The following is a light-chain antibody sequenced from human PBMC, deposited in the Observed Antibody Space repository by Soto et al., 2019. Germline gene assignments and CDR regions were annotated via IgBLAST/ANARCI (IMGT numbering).Light chain of an antibody. V-gene: IGKV3-15*01. J-gene: IGKJ1*01. CDR1: QSVSSN. Sequence: ETVMTQSPATLSVSPGERATLSCRASQSVSSNLAWYQQKPGQAPRLLIYGASTRATGIPARFSGSGSGTEFPLNLRRLQAEEFAIYYCQQYTHWPRTFGQGTKVDVK. CDR2: GAS. CDR3: QQYTHWPRT.